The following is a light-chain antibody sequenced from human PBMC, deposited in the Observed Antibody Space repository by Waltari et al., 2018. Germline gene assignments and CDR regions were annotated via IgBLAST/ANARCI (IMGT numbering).Light chain of an antibody. Sequence: QSALTPPASVSGSRGQSNTISCTGSSSDIGSYNVVSWYQHHPGKAPKLLIYGVNNRPSGVSNRFSGSKSGNTASLTISGLQAEDEADYYCSSYAGSVVFGGGTKLTVL. V-gene: IGLV2-23*02. CDR3: SSYAGSVV. CDR2: GVN. J-gene: IGLJ3*02. CDR1: SSDIGSYNV.